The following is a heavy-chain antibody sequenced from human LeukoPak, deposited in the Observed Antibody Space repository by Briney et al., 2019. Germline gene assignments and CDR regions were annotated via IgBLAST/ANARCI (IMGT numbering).Heavy chain of an antibody. Sequence: GGSLRLSCAASGFTVSSNYMSWVRQAPGKGLEWVSVIYSGGSTYYADSVKGRFTISRDNSKNTLYLQMNSLRAEDTAVYYCARGPSSSWAQVDYWGQGTLVTVSS. V-gene: IGHV3-66*01. CDR2: IYSGGST. CDR3: ARGPSSSWAQVDY. J-gene: IGHJ4*02. CDR1: GFTVSSNY. D-gene: IGHD6-13*01.